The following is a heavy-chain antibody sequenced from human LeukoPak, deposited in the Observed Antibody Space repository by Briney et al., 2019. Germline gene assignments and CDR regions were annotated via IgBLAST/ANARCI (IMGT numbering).Heavy chain of an antibody. CDR3: ARSYGSGAYNWFDP. CDR1: GYTFTGYF. Sequence: ASVKVSCKASGYTFTGYFIHWVRQAPGQGLEWMGWINPNSGGTNYAQKFQGRVTMTRDTSISTAYMELSRLKSDDTAVYYCARSYGSGAYNWFDPWGQGTLVTVSS. J-gene: IGHJ5*02. V-gene: IGHV1-2*02. D-gene: IGHD3-10*01. CDR2: INPNSGGT.